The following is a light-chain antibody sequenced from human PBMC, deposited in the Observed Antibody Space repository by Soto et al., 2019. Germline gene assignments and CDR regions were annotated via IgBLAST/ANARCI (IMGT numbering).Light chain of an antibody. CDR2: AAS. CDR3: QHSYSKPST. V-gene: IGKV1-39*01. Sequence: DIQMTQSPSSLSASVGDRFPMSCRASQTLIRSLNWYRQSHGKAPHLLTYAASTLQSEVPSRFSGRVSGSDFSLTVSRLQPEDFAIDYCQHSYSKPSTFGQGNKVEIK. J-gene: IGKJ1*01. CDR1: QTLIRS.